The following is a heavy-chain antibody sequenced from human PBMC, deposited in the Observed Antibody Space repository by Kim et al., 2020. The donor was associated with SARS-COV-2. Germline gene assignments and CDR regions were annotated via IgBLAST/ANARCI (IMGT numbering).Heavy chain of an antibody. CDR3: AREFGEFPIDY. D-gene: IGHD3-10*01. CDR2: ISSSSSYI. CDR1: GFTFSSYS. J-gene: IGHJ4*02. Sequence: GGSLRLSCAASGFTFSSYSMNWVRQAPGKGLEWVSSISSSSSYIYYADSVKGRFTISRDNAKNSLYLQMNSLRAEDTAVYYCAREFGEFPIDYWGQGTLVTVSS. V-gene: IGHV3-21*01.